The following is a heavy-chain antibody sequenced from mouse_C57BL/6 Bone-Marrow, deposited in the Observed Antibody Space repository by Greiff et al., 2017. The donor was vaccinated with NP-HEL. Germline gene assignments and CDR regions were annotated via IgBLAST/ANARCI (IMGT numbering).Heavy chain of an antibody. J-gene: IGHJ2*01. V-gene: IGHV6-3*01. CDR1: GFTFSNYW. CDR2: IRLKSDNYAT. CDR3: TATHGSSYFDY. Sequence: EVHLVESGGGLVQPGGSMKLSCVASGFTFSNYWMNWVRQSPEKGLEWVAQIRLKSDNYATHYAESVKGRFTISRDDSKSSVYLQMNNLRAEDTGIYYCTATHGSSYFDYWGQGTTLTVSS. D-gene: IGHD1-1*01.